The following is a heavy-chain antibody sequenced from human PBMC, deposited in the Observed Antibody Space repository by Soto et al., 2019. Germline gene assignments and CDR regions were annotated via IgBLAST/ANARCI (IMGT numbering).Heavy chain of an antibody. CDR3: ARGRLSGSYYGLAY. CDR1: GGSISSYY. J-gene: IGHJ4*02. V-gene: IGHV4-59*01. D-gene: IGHD3-10*01. CDR2: IYYSGST. Sequence: SETLSLTCTVSGGSISSYYWSWIRQPPGKGLEWIGYIYYSGSTNYNPSLKSRVTISVDTSKNQFSLKLSSVTAADTAVYYCARGRLSGSYYGLAYWGQGTLVTVSS.